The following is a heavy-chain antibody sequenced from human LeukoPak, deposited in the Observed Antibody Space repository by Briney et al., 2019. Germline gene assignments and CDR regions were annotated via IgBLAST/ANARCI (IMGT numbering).Heavy chain of an antibody. D-gene: IGHD3-10*01. Sequence: GGSLRHSCAASGFTFDDYGMSWVRQAPGRGLEWASGINWNGGSTGYPDSVKGRFTISRDNAKNSLYLQMNSLRAEDTALYYCARRGYYYMDVWGKGTTVTVSS. CDR2: INWNGGST. CDR1: GFTFDDYG. V-gene: IGHV3-20*04. CDR3: ARRGYYYMDV. J-gene: IGHJ6*03.